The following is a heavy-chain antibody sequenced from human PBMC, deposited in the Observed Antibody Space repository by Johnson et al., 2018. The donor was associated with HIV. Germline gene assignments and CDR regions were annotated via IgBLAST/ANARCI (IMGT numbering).Heavy chain of an antibody. V-gene: IGHV3-20*04. CDR3: ARDRRNRQWQRLDALDI. Sequence: VQLVESGGGVVRPGGSLRLSCAASGFTFDDYGMNWVRQAPGKGLEWVSGINWNGGSTGYADSVKGRFTISRDNAKNSLHLQMNSLRAEDTAFYYCARDRRNRQWQRLDALDIWGQGTMVIVSS. CDR2: INWNGGST. J-gene: IGHJ3*02. D-gene: IGHD6-19*01. CDR1: GFTFDDYG.